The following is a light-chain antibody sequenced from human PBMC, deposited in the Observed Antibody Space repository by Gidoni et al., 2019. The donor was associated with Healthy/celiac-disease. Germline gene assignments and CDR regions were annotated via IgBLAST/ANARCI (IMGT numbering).Light chain of an antibody. J-gene: IGKJ1*01. V-gene: IGKV3-20*01. CDR1: QSVSSSY. CDR2: GES. Sequence: EIVLTQSPGTLSLSPGERATRSCRASQSVSSSYLAWYQQKPGQAPRLLIYGESRRATGIPDRFSGSGAGTDFTLTISRLEPEDFAVYYCQQYGSSSWTVGQGTKVEIK. CDR3: QQYGSSSWT.